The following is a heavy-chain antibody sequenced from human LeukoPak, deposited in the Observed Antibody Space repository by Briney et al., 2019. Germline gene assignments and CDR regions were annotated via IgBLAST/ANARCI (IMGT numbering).Heavy chain of an antibody. J-gene: IGHJ5*02. CDR3: ARPVPSRLGWFDP. V-gene: IGHV4-39*01. CDR1: GGSISSSSYY. CDR2: IYYSGST. D-gene: IGHD1-1*01. Sequence: KTSETLSLTCAVSGGSISSSSYYWGWIRQPPGTGLEWIGNIYYSGSTYYSPSLKSRVTISVDTSKNQFSLKLSSVTAADTAVYYCARPVPSRLGWFDPWGQGTLVTVSS.